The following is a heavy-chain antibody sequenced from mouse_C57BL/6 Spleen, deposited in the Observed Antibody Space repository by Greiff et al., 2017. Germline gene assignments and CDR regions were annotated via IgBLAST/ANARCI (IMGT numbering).Heavy chain of an antibody. D-gene: IGHD2-4*01. V-gene: IGHV1-55*01. J-gene: IGHJ4*01. CDR2: IYPGSGST. CDR1: GYTFTSYW. Sequence: QVQLQQPGAELVKPGASVKMSCKASGYTFTSYWITWVKQRPGQGLEWIGDIYPGSGSTNYNEKFKSKATLTVDTSSSTAYMQLSSLTSEDSAVYYWARAGDYDHDGDYAMDYWGQGTSVTVSS. CDR3: ARAGDYDHDGDYAMDY.